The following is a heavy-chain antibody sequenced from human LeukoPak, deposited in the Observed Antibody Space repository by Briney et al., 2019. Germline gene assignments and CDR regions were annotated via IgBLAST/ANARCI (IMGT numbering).Heavy chain of an antibody. D-gene: IGHD6-13*01. J-gene: IGHJ4*02. V-gene: IGHV1-2*02. Sequence: ASVKVSCKASGYTFTRNYMHWVRQAPGQGLEWMGWINPKGGGTNYAQKFQGRVTMTRDTSISTAYMELSRLRSDDTAVYYCARGLIAAVATMDYWGQGTLVTVSS. CDR2: INPKGGGT. CDR1: GYTFTRNY. CDR3: ARGLIAAVATMDY.